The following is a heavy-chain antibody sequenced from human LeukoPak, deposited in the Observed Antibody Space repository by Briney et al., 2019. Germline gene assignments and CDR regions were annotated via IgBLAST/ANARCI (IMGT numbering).Heavy chain of an antibody. CDR1: GYTFTSYD. D-gene: IGHD6-19*01. CDR2: MNPNSGNT. Sequence: APVKVSCKASGYTFTSYDINWVRQATGQGLEWMGWMNPNSGNTGYAQKFQGRVTMARNTSISTAYMELSSLRSEDTAVYYCARAGQWHTLNYYYYYMDVWGKGTTVTISS. CDR3: ARAGQWHTLNYYYYYMDV. V-gene: IGHV1-8*01. J-gene: IGHJ6*03.